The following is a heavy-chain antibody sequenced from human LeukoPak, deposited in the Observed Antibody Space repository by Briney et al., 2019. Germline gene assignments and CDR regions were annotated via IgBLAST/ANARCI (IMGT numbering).Heavy chain of an antibody. CDR2: VSAYDGNT. D-gene: IGHD3-9*01. CDR1: GYIFTNSG. V-gene: IGHV1-18*01. CDR3: ARSFARDSDILTGYYIGDY. J-gene: IGHJ4*02. Sequence: ASVKVSCKASGYIFTNSGISWVRQAPGQGLEWMGRVSAYDGNTNYAQKLQGRLTVTTDRSTSTAYMDLRSLRSDDTAMYYCARSFARDSDILTGYYIGDYWGQGTLDTVSS.